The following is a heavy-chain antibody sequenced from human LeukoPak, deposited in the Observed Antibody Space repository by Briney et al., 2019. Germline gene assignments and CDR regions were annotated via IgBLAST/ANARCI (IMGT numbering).Heavy chain of an antibody. D-gene: IGHD3-10*01. Sequence: SETLSLTCTVSGGSISSSSYYWGWIRQPPGKGLEWIGSIYYSGSTYYNPSLKSRVTISVDTSKNQFSLKLQSVTAADTAVYYCARTLPLSRGVIVDSWGQGALVTVSS. V-gene: IGHV4-39*07. CDR1: GGSISSSSYY. CDR2: IYYSGST. CDR3: ARTLPLSRGVIVDS. J-gene: IGHJ4*02.